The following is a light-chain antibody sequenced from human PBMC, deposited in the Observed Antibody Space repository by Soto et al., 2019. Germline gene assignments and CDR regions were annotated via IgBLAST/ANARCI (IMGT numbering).Light chain of an antibody. V-gene: IGKV2-28*01. CDR1: QGLLHSNGYNY. CDR2: LGS. Sequence: DIVMTQSPFSLPVTSGEPASISCRASQGLLHSNGYNYLDGYLQKPGQSTQLLIYLGSVRASGVPDRCNGSGSGTDFTLEIITVEAEDVGIYYCMQALQTPRPFGPGTKVDIK. J-gene: IGKJ3*01. CDR3: MQALQTPRP.